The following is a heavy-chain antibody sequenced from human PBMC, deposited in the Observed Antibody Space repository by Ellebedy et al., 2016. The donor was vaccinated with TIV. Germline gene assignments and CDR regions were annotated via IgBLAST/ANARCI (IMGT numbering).Heavy chain of an antibody. CDR3: TRHVYGRGSPD. CDR2: IFTGGTP. D-gene: IGHD5/OR15-5a*01. Sequence: SATLSLTXNVSGTSITRDYWSWIRQPPGEGLEGIGLIFTGGTPNYNPTLNSRVTISLDSLKNQFSLRLNSVTAADSAVYYCTRHVYGRGSPDWGQGTLVTVSS. J-gene: IGHJ4*02. CDR1: GTSITRDY. V-gene: IGHV4-4*08.